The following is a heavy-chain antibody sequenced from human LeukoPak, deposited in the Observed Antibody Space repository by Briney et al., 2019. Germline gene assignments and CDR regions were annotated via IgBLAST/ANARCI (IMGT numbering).Heavy chain of an antibody. Sequence: ETLSLTCAVYGGSFSGYYWSWVRQAPGKGLEWVSAISGSGGSTYYADSVKGRFTISRDNSKNTLYLQMNSLRAEDTAVYYCAKGVLRFLELNWFDPWGQGTLATVSS. CDR1: GGSFSGYY. J-gene: IGHJ5*02. D-gene: IGHD3-3*01. V-gene: IGHV3-23*01. CDR2: ISGSGGST. CDR3: AKGVLRFLELNWFDP.